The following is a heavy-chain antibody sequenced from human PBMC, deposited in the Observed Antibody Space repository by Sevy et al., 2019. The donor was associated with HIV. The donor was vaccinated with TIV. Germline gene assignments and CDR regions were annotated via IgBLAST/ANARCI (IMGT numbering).Heavy chain of an antibody. CDR3: VREGVGGYSYSLDC. CDR1: GFTFSSYW. Sequence: GSRLSCAASGFTFSSYWMSWVRQAPGKGLEWVATMKEDGSERNYVDSVKGRFTISRDNAKNSLYLQMNSLRAEDTAVYYCVREGVGGYSYSLDCWGQGTLVTVSS. J-gene: IGHJ4*02. D-gene: IGHD5-18*01. CDR2: MKEDGSER. V-gene: IGHV3-7*01.